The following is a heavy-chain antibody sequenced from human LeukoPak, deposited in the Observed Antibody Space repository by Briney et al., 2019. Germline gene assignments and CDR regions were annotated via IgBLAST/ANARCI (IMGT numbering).Heavy chain of an antibody. CDR2: ISSSGSTI. J-gene: IGHJ3*02. D-gene: IGHD6-13*01. CDR1: GFTFSDYY. V-gene: IGHV3-11*01. Sequence: PGGSLRLSCAASGFTFSDYYMSWIRQAPGKGLEGVSYISSSGSTIYYADSVKGRFTISRDNAKNSLYLQMNSLRAEDTAVYYCARDAYESSSGALDSPHDAFDIWGQGTMVTVSS. CDR3: ARDAYESSSGALDSPHDAFDI.